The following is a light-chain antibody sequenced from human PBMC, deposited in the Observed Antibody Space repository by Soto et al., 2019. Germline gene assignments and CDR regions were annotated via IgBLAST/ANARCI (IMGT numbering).Light chain of an antibody. CDR2: EVT. Sequence: QSALTQPPSASGSPGQSVTISCTGTSSDVGGYNFVSWYQQHPGKAPKLMIYEVTKRPSGVPDRFSGSKSDNTASLTVSGLQADDEADYYCSSYTGSNNYVFGTGTKLTVL. CDR3: SSYTGSNNYV. V-gene: IGLV2-8*01. CDR1: SSDVGGYNF. J-gene: IGLJ1*01.